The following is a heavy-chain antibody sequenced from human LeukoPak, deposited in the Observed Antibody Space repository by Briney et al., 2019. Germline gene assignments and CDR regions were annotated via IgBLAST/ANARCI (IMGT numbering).Heavy chain of an antibody. V-gene: IGHV1-69*13. CDR2: IIPIFGTA. CDR3: ARSRNYVSPFDY. CDR1: GGTFSSYA. J-gene: IGHJ4*02. D-gene: IGHD1-7*01. Sequence: ASVKVSCKASGGTFSSYAISWVRQAPGQGLEWMGGIIPIFGTANYAQKFQGRVTITADESTSTAYMGLSSLRSEDTAVYYCARSRNYVSPFDYWGQGTLVTVSS.